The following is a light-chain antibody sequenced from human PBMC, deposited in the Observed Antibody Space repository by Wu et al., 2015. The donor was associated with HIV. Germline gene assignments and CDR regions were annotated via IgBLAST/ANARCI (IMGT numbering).Light chain of an antibody. CDR2: DAS. CDR3: QQYSSSSPT. Sequence: EIVLTQSPDTLSLSPGERATLSCRASQSVSSYLAWYQHKPGQAPRLLIYDASNRATGFPDRFGGSGSGTDFTLSISRLEPEDFAVYYCQQYSSSSPTFGQGTKVDIK. J-gene: IGKJ1*01. V-gene: IGKV3-20*01. CDR1: QSVSSY.